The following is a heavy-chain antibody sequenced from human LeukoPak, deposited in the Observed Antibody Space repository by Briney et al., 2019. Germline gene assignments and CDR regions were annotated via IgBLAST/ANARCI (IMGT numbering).Heavy chain of an antibody. Sequence: SETLSLTCAVYGGSFSGYYWSWIRQPPGKGLEWIGEINHSGSTNSNPSLKSRVTVSVDTSKNLFSLKLSSVTAADTAVYYCARRLLGYCSGGSCYSGYFQHWGQGTLVAVSS. CDR2: INHSGST. D-gene: IGHD2-15*01. J-gene: IGHJ1*01. CDR1: GGSFSGYY. CDR3: ARRLLGYCSGGSCYSGYFQH. V-gene: IGHV4-34*01.